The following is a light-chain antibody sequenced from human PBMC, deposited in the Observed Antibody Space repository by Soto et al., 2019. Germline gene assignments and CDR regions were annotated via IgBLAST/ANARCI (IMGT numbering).Light chain of an antibody. CDR1: QSTSSW. V-gene: IGKV1-5*03. CDR2: KAS. J-gene: IGKJ1*01. CDR3: QQYNSYLLT. Sequence: DIQMTQSPSTLSASVGDRVTITCRASQSTSSWLAWYQQKPGKAPKLLIYKASTLESGVPSRFSGSGSGTEFTLTISSLQPDNFATYYCQQYNSYLLTFGQGVKVDIK.